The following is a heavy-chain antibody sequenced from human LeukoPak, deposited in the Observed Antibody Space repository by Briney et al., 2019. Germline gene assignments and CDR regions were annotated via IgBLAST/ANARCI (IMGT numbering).Heavy chain of an antibody. V-gene: IGHV4-4*07. CDR3: ARDSNDFWTAYSDN. J-gene: IGHJ4*02. D-gene: IGHD3/OR15-3a*01. Sequence: SETLSLTCTVSGDSITSSYWSWIRQPAGKGLEWIGRLYPSGSTNYNSSLKSRVTMSVDTSKNQSSLNLKSVTAADTAMYYCARDSNDFWTAYSDNWGPGSLVTVSS. CDR2: LYPSGST. CDR1: GDSITSSY.